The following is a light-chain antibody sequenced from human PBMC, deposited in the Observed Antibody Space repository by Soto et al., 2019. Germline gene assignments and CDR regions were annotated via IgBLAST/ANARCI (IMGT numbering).Light chain of an antibody. CDR1: QSVSSN. Sequence: RRSKATLSVASGERAALSCRASQSVSSNLAWYQQKPGQAPRLLIYGASSRATGIPARFSGSGSGTEFTLTISGLQSEDFAVYYCQQYNNWPITFGQGTRLEIK. CDR3: QQYNNWPIT. J-gene: IGKJ5*01. V-gene: IGKV3D-15*01. CDR2: GAS.